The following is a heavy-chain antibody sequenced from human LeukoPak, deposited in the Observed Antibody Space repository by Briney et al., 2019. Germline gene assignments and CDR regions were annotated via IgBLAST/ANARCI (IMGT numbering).Heavy chain of an antibody. V-gene: IGHV3-23*01. Sequence: GGSLRLSCAASGFTFSSYAMSWVRQAPGKGLEWVSAISGSGGSTYYADSVKGRFTISRDNSKNSLYLQMNSLRAEDTAVYYCARSLGRFLEWLSNSYNWFDPWGQGTLVTVSS. CDR3: ARSLGRFLEWLSNSYNWFDP. CDR2: ISGSGGST. CDR1: GFTFSSYA. D-gene: IGHD3-3*01. J-gene: IGHJ5*02.